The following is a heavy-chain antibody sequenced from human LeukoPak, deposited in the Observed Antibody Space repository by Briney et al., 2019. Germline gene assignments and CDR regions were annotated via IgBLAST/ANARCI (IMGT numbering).Heavy chain of an antibody. V-gene: IGHV1-69*05. Sequence: GASVKVSCEASGGTFSSYAISWVRQAPGQGLEWMGGIIPIFGTANYAQKFQGRVTITTDESTSTTYMELSRLTSEDTAVYYCASPDAAMESALDYWGQGTLVTVSS. J-gene: IGHJ4*02. D-gene: IGHD5-18*01. CDR2: IIPIFGTA. CDR3: ASPDAAMESALDY. CDR1: GGTFSSYA.